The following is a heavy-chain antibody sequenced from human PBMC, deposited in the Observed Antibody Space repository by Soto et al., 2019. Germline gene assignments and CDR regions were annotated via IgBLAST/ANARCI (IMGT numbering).Heavy chain of an antibody. CDR3: ARMVRGSNIDYYHYMDV. Sequence: QVQLVQSGAEVKKPGASVKVSCKASGYTFTSHGISRVRQAPGQGLEWMGWISAYNGDTNYAQKLQGRVTVTTDTSTSTAYMELRSLRSEDTAVYYCARMVRGSNIDYYHYMDVWGKGTTVTVSS. V-gene: IGHV1-18*01. J-gene: IGHJ6*03. CDR1: GYTFTSHG. CDR2: ISAYNGDT. D-gene: IGHD3-10*01.